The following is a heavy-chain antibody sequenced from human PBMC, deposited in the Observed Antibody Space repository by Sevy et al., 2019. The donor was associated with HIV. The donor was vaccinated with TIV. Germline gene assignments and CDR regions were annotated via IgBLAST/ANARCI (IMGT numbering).Heavy chain of an antibody. CDR2: IYYSGST. Sequence: SETLSLTCTVSGGSISSSSYYWGWIRQPPGKGLEWIGSIYYSGSTYYNPSLKSRVTISVDTSKNQFSLKLSSVTAADTAVYYCVRHYRGGFGVVIMPFDYWGQGTLVTVSS. CDR1: GGSISSSSYY. V-gene: IGHV4-39*01. J-gene: IGHJ4*02. CDR3: VRHYRGGFGVVIMPFDY. D-gene: IGHD3-3*01.